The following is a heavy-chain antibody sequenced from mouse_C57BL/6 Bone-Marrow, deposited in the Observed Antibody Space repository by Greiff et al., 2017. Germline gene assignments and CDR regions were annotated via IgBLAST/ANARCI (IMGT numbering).Heavy chain of an antibody. V-gene: IGHV5-6*01. CDR2: ISSGGSYT. CDR3: ALLRRSMDY. Sequence: EVKLVESGGDLVKPGGSLTLSCAASGFTFSSYGMSWVRQTPDKRLEWVATISSGGSYTYYPHSVKGRYTISRDNAKNTLYLQMSSLKSEDTAMYYCALLRRSMDYWGQGTSVTVSS. CDR1: GFTFSSYG. D-gene: IGHD1-1*01. J-gene: IGHJ4*01.